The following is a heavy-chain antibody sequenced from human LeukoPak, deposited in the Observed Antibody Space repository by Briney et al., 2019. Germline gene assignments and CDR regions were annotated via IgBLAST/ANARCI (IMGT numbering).Heavy chain of an antibody. Sequence: ASVKVSCKASGYTFTGYYMHWVRQAPGQGLEWMGWINPNSGGTNYAQKFQGRVTMTRDTSISTAYMELSRLGSDDTAVYYCARVPGRTIAVAGTGYFDYWGQGTLVTVSS. V-gene: IGHV1-2*02. J-gene: IGHJ4*02. CDR3: ARVPGRTIAVAGTGYFDY. D-gene: IGHD6-19*01. CDR1: GYTFTGYY. CDR2: INPNSGGT.